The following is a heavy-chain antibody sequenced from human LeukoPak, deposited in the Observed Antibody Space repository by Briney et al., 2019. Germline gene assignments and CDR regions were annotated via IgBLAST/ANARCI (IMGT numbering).Heavy chain of an antibody. D-gene: IGHD4-11*01. CDR2: ISGSGDKT. V-gene: IGHV3-23*01. Sequence: GGSLRLSCAASGFTFSSFAMDWVRQAPGKGLEWVSAISGSGDKTYYADAVKGRFTISRDNSKTTLFLQMNSLRAEDAAVYYCAKDLHDYGNYVGWFDSWGQGTLVTVSS. CDR3: AKDLHDYGNYVGWFDS. J-gene: IGHJ5*01. CDR1: GFTFSSFA.